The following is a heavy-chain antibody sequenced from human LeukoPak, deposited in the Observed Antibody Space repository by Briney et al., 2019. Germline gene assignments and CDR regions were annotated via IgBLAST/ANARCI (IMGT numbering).Heavy chain of an antibody. CDR2: INHSGST. CDR3: ASSGSRSLSWAR. D-gene: IGHD3-10*01. CDR1: GGSFSGYY. Sequence: PSETLSLTCAVYGGSFSGYYWSWIRQPPGKGLEWIGEINHSGSTNYNPSLKSRVTISVDTSKNQFSLKLSSVTAADTAVYYCASSGSRSLSWARWGQGTLVTVSS. V-gene: IGHV4-34*01. J-gene: IGHJ4*02.